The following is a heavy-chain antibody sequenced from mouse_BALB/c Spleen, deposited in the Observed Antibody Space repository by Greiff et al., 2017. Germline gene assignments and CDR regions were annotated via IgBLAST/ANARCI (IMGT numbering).Heavy chain of an antibody. J-gene: IGHJ4*01. CDR3: GRRRGYAMDY. CDR1: GFTFSSFG. Sequence: EVMLVESGGGLVQPGGSRKLSCAASGFTFSSFGMHWVRQAPEKGLEWVAYISSGSSTIYYADTVKGRFTISRDNPKNTLFLQMTSLRSEDTAMYYCGRRRGYAMDYWGQGTSVTVSS. CDR2: ISSGSSTI. V-gene: IGHV5-17*02.